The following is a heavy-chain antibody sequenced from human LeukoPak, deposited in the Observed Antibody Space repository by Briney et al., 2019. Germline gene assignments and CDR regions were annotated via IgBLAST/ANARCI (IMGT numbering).Heavy chain of an antibody. CDR1: GGSFSGYY. CDR3: ARVQGTWIRGGYDY. CDR2: INHSGST. D-gene: IGHD5-18*01. V-gene: IGHV4-34*01. Sequence: PSETLSLTCAVYGGSFSGYYWSWIRQPPGKGLEWIGEINHSGSTNYNPSLKSRVTISVDTSKNQFSLKLSSVTAADTAVYYCARVQGTWIRGGYDYWGQGTLVPVSS. J-gene: IGHJ4*02.